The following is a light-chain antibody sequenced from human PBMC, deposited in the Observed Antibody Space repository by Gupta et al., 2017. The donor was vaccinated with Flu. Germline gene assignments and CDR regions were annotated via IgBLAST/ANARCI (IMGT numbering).Light chain of an antibody. CDR1: HSIRSY. CDR3: HQTDSNPLFT. J-gene: IGKJ3*01. CDR2: ASS. V-gene: IGKV1-39*01. Sequence: TITCRAMHSIRSYLGWYKQRPEKAPKLLICASSSWQTGVASRFGGSGCAKHVALTNSSRQQEEYAAYYSHQTDSNPLFTFGHGTKVDIK.